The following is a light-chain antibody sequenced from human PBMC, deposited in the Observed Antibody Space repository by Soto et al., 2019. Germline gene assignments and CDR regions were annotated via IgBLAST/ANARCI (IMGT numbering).Light chain of an antibody. CDR3: QQYGSSPYT. CDR2: GAS. V-gene: IGKV3-20*01. CDR1: QSVSSSY. Sequence: EMVLTQSPGTLSLSPGERATLSCRASQSVSSSYLAWYQQKPGQALRLLIYGASSRATSIPDTFSGSGSGADFTLTISRLEPEDFAVYYCQQYGSSPYTFGQGTKLEIK. J-gene: IGKJ2*01.